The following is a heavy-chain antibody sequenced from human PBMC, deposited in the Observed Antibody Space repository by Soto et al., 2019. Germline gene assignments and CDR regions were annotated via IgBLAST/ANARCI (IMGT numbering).Heavy chain of an antibody. CDR2: ISSSSSYT. Sequence: QVQLVESGGGLVKPGGSLRLSCAASGFTFSDYYMSWIRQAPGKGLEWVSYISSSSSYTNYADSVKGRFTISRDNAKNSLYLQMNSLRAEDTAVYYCARLDYGFVELLMEITLGWFDPWGQGTLVTVSS. V-gene: IGHV3-11*05. CDR3: ARLDYGFVELLMEITLGWFDP. CDR1: GFTFSDYY. D-gene: IGHD3-10*01. J-gene: IGHJ5*02.